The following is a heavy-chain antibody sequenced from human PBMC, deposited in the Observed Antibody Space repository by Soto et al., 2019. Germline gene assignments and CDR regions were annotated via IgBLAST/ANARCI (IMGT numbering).Heavy chain of an antibody. J-gene: IGHJ4*02. Sequence: GASVKVSCKASGFTFTSSAMQWVRQAPGQRLEWIGRIIPSRGIANYAQKFQGRVSITADESTSTVILEVTSLISEDTAIYYCARLWGIADHDSWGQGTRVTVSS. CDR1: GFTFTSSA. D-gene: IGHD3-16*01. CDR3: ARLWGIADHDS. CDR2: IIPSRGIA. V-gene: IGHV1-69*04.